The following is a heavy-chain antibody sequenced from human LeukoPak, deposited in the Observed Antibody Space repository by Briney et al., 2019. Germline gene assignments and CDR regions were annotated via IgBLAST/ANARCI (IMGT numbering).Heavy chain of an antibody. J-gene: IGHJ4*02. CDR2: IYPDDSDA. CDR1: GYGFTTYW. Sequence: GESLQISCKGSGYGFTTYWIAWVRQLPGKGLEWMGIIYPDDSDARYSPSFQGQVTISADKSTSTAYLQWNRLKASDTAMYYCTRLDYHDSSTLDYWGQGTLVTVSS. V-gene: IGHV5-51*01. CDR3: TRLDYHDSSTLDY. D-gene: IGHD3-22*01.